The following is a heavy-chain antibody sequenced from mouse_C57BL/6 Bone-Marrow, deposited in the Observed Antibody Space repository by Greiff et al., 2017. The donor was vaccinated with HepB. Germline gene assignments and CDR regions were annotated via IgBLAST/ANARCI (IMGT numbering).Heavy chain of an antibody. V-gene: IGHV14-4*01. CDR1: GFNIKDDY. CDR2: IDPENGDT. Sequence: EVQLQQSGAELVRPGASVKLSCTASGFNIKDDYMHWVKQRPEQGLEWIGWIDPENGDTEYAPKFQGKATITADTSSNTAYLQLSSLTSEDTAVYYCTTGHYYGSSYDYWYFDVWGTGTTVTVSS. CDR3: TTGHYYGSSYDYWYFDV. D-gene: IGHD1-1*01. J-gene: IGHJ1*03.